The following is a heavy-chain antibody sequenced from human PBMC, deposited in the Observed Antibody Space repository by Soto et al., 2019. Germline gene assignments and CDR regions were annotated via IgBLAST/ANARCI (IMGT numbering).Heavy chain of an antibody. V-gene: IGHV3-7*05. CDR2: IKQDGSEK. D-gene: IGHD4-17*01. CDR3: ARDPPPRSGQQLYGNWFDP. CDR1: GFTFSSYW. Sequence: EVQLVESGGGLVQPGGSLRLSCAASGFTFSSYWMSWVRQAPGKGLEWVANIKQDGSEKYYVDSVKCRFTISRDNAKNSLYLQMNSLRAEDTAVYYCARDPPPRSGQQLYGNWFDPWGQGTLVTVSS. J-gene: IGHJ5*02.